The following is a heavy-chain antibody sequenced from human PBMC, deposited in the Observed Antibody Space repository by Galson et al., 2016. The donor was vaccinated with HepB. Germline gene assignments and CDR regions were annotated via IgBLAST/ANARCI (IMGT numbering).Heavy chain of an antibody. CDR2: IGPDGSDT. CDR1: GFTFTAYY. CDR3: VAYNWNYPDY. Sequence: SLRLSCAASGFTFTAYYMYWVRQTPGRGLVWVSRIGPDGSDTGYADSVKGRFTIPRDNAKNTLYLQMNSLRAEDTALYYCVAYNWNYPDYWGQGTLVTVSS. D-gene: IGHD1-7*01. J-gene: IGHJ4*02. V-gene: IGHV3-74*01.